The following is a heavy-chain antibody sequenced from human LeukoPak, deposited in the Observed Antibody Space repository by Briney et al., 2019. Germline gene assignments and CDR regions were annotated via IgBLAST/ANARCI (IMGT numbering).Heavy chain of an antibody. CDR3: ARANPVLYVDI. Sequence: GGSLRLSCAASGFTFSSYWMHWVRQAPGKGLVWVSRINTDGSSTSYADSVKGRFTISRDNPKNTLYLQMNSLRAEDTAVYYCARANPVLYVDIWGQGTMVTVSS. CDR2: INTDGSST. J-gene: IGHJ3*02. CDR1: GFTFSSYW. V-gene: IGHV3-74*01. D-gene: IGHD2-2*02.